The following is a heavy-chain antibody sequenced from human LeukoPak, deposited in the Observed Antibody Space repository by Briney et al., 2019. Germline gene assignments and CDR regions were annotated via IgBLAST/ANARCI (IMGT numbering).Heavy chain of an antibody. D-gene: IGHD3-22*01. CDR1: GYTFTSYA. V-gene: IGHV1-69*13. J-gene: IGHJ4*02. CDR3: ARLPGYYDVPGGY. CDR2: IIPIFGTA. Sequence: GASVKVSCKASGYTFTSYAMNWVRQAPGQGLEWMGGIIPIFGTANYAQKFQGRVTITADESTSTAYMELSSLRSEDTAVYYCARLPGYYDVPGGYWGQGTLVTVSS.